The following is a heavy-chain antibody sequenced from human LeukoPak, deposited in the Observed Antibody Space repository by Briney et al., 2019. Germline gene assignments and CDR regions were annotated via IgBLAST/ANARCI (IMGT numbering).Heavy chain of an antibody. V-gene: IGHV3-30-3*01. D-gene: IGHD1-26*01. CDR1: GFTFSSYA. CDR3: AREAIVGATGAFDI. J-gene: IGHJ3*02. CDR2: ISYDGSNK. Sequence: GGSLRLSCAASGFTFSSYAMHWVRQAPGKGLEWVAVISYDGSNKYYADSVKGRFTISRDNSKNTLYLQMNSLRAEDTAVNYCAREAIVGATGAFDIWGQGTMVTVSS.